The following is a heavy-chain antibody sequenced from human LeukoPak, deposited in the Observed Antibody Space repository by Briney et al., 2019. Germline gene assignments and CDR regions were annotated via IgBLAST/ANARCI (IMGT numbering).Heavy chain of an antibody. J-gene: IGHJ4*02. CDR1: GGSISSYY. CDR3: ARPSGSYPLTPFDY. CDR2: IYYSGST. V-gene: IGHV4-59*01. D-gene: IGHD1-26*01. Sequence: SETLSLTCTVSGGSISSYYWSWIRQPPGKGLEWIGYIYYSGSTNYNPSLKSRVTISVDTSKNQFSLKLSSVTAADTAVYYCARPSGSYPLTPFDYWGQGTLVTVSS.